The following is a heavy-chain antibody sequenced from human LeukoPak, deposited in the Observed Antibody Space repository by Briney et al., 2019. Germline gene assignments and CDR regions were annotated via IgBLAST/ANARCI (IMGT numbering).Heavy chain of an antibody. CDR1: GGSISSSSYY. CDR3: ARDRDSSGWYRYFDY. J-gene: IGHJ4*02. Sequence: PSETLSLTCTVSGGSISSSSYYWGWIRQPPGKGLEWIGSIYYSGSTYYNPSLKSRVTISVDTSKNQFSLKLSSVTAADTAVYYCARDRDSSGWYRYFDYWGQGTLVTVSS. CDR2: IYYSGST. V-gene: IGHV4-39*07. D-gene: IGHD6-19*01.